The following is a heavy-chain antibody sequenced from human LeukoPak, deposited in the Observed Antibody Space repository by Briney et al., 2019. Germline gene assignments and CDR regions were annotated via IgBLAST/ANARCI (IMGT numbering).Heavy chain of an antibody. V-gene: IGHV4-4*07. Sequence: SETLSLTCAVYGGSFSGYYWSWIRQPAGKGLEWIGRIYTGGSTNYNPSLKSRVTISVDTSKNQFSLKLSSVTAADTAVYYCARDSSRKASDIWGQGTMVTVSS. CDR1: GGSFSGYY. CDR2: IYTGGST. D-gene: IGHD2-2*01. J-gene: IGHJ3*02. CDR3: ARDSSRKASDI.